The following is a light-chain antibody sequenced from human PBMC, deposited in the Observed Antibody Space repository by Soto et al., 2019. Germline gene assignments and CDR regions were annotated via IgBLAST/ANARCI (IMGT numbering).Light chain of an antibody. Sequence: QSALTQPPSASGAPGQSVAISCSGTSSDVGGNNYVSWYQQHPGKAPKLMSYDVNKPPSGVPDRFSGSKSGNTASPTVSGLQAEDEADYYCISYAGSNKPAFGGGTKLTVL. CDR2: DVN. CDR1: SSDVGGNNY. J-gene: IGLJ2*01. CDR3: ISYAGSNKPA. V-gene: IGLV2-8*01.